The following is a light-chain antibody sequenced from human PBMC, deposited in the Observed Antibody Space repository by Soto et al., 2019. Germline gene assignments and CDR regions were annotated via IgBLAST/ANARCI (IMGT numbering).Light chain of an antibody. CDR3: QQYGSSPQIT. V-gene: IGKV3-20*01. CDR2: QTS. Sequence: EIVLTQSPATLSSFPGDRVTLSYRASQYINTRLAWYQHRPGQAPRLLIYQTSLRAAGIPARFSGSGSGTDFTLTISRLEPEDFAVYYCQQYGSSPQITFGQGTRLEIK. CDR1: QYINTR. J-gene: IGKJ5*01.